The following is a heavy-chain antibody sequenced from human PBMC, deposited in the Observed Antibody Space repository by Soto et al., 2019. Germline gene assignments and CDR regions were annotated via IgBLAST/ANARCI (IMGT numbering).Heavy chain of an antibody. D-gene: IGHD3-10*01. J-gene: IGHJ5*02. CDR2: IIPIFGTA. Sequence: ASVKVSCKASGGTFSSYAISWVRQAPGQGLEWMGGIIPIFGTANYAQKFQGRVTITADESTSTAYMELSSLRSEDTAVYYCARLWFGELFNNWFDPWGQGTLVTVSS. CDR1: GGTFSSYA. CDR3: ARLWFGELFNNWFDP. V-gene: IGHV1-69*13.